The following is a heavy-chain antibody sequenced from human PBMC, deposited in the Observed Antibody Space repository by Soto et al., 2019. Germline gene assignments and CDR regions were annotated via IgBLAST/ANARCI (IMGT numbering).Heavy chain of an antibody. CDR2: IYTPGST. D-gene: IGHD3-22*01. CDR1: GVYIISYD. CDR3: ARDLYYDSSGSSFDY. V-gene: IGHV4-4*07. Sequence: SETLSLTGTVAGVYIISYDWILIRQPAGKGLEWIGRIYTPGSTNYNPSLTSRVTVSVDTPKNQFSLELSSVTAADTAVYYCARDLYYDSSGSSFDYWGQGALVTVSS. J-gene: IGHJ4*02.